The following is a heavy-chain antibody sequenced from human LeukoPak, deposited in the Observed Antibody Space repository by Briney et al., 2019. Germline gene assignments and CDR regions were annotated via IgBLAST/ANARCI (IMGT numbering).Heavy chain of an antibody. CDR1: GGSISSGGYS. J-gene: IGHJ3*02. CDR2: IYHSGST. D-gene: IGHD2-15*01. V-gene: IGHV4-30-2*01. Sequence: SSETLSLTCAVSGGSISSGGYSWSWIRQPPGKGLEWIGYIYHSGSTYYNPSLKSRVTTSVDRSKNQFSLKLSSVTAADTAVYYCARVPRWRFDIWGQGTMVTVSS. CDR3: ARVPRWRFDI.